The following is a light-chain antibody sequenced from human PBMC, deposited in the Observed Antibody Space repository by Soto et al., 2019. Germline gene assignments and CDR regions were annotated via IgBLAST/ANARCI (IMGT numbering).Light chain of an antibody. CDR3: QSYASSLSGWV. Sequence: QSVLTQPPSVSGAPGQRVTISCTGSSSNIVAGYDVHWYQQLPGTAPKLPIYGNSNRPSGVPDRFSGSKSGTSASLAITGLQAEDEADYYCQSYASSLSGWVFGGGTKLTVL. CDR2: GNS. CDR1: SSNIVAGYD. V-gene: IGLV1-40*01. J-gene: IGLJ3*02.